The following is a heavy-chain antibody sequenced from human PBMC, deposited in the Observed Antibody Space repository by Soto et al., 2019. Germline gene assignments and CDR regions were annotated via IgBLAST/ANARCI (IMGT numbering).Heavy chain of an antibody. Sequence: GGSLRLSCATSGFTFSSYAMSWVRHAPGKGLEWVSGISGSGSRTYYADSVKGRFTISRDNSKNTLYLQMSSLRAEDTAVYYCAKDPEEALSNYGGSFDYWGQGTLVTVSS. V-gene: IGHV3-23*01. CDR2: ISGSGSRT. D-gene: IGHD3-16*01. CDR1: GFTFSSYA. J-gene: IGHJ4*02. CDR3: AKDPEEALSNYGGSFDY.